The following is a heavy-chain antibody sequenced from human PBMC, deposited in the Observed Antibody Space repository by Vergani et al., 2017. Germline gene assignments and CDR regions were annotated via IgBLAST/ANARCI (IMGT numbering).Heavy chain of an antibody. V-gene: IGHV3-9*02. CDR1: GFTSAGYA. D-gene: IGHD6-6*01. CDR2: ISWNSNSI. J-gene: IGHJ5*02. Sequence: EVQLEESGGGLVLPGRSLRLSCVASGFTSAGYAMPWVRQAPGKGLEWVSGISWNSNSIGYADSVKGRFTISRDNAKNSLYLQMNSLRAEDTALYYCAKDLGTSSVGGWFDPWGQGTLVTVSS. CDR3: AKDLGTSSVGGWFDP.